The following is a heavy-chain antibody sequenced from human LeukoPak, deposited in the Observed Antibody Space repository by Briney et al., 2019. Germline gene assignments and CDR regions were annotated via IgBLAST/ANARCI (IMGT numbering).Heavy chain of an antibody. CDR3: VRGAAAAILFDY. CDR1: GVSLSSYY. CDR2: IYYSGST. D-gene: IGHD2-21*02. J-gene: IGHJ4*02. V-gene: IGHV4-59*08. Sequence: LETLSLTCTASGVSLSSYYWSWIRQPPGKGLEWIGYIYYSGSTNYNPSPKSRVTILLDTSKNQFSLKLNSMTAADTALYYYVRGAAAAILFDYWGQGTLVTVSS.